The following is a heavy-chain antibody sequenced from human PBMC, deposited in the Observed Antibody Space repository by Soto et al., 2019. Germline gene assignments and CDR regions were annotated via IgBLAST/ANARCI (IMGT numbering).Heavy chain of an antibody. J-gene: IGHJ1*01. D-gene: IGHD3-22*01. CDR2: ISGSGGGT. V-gene: IGHV3-23*01. CDR1: GFTFNIYA. CDR3: TNCGEDSSGRVIGYFLQ. Sequence: GGSLRLSCAASGFTFNIYAMSWVRQAPGKGLEWVSAISGSGGGTYYADSVEGRFTISRDNSNNTLYLQMSSLRAEDTAVYYCTNCGEDSSGRVIGYFLQW.